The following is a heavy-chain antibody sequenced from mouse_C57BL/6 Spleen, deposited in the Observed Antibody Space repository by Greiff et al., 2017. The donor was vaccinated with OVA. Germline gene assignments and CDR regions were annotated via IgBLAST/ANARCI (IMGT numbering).Heavy chain of an antibody. CDR1: GYTFTDYN. CDR3: ARSITTVSF. CDR2: INPNNGGT. Sequence: EVQLQQSGPELVKPGASVKIPCKASGYTFTDYNMDWVKQSHGKSLEWIGDINPNNGGTIYNQKFKGKATLTVDMSSSTAYMELRSLTSEDTAVYYCARSITTVSFWGQGTLVTVSA. J-gene: IGHJ3*01. D-gene: IGHD1-1*01. V-gene: IGHV1-18*01.